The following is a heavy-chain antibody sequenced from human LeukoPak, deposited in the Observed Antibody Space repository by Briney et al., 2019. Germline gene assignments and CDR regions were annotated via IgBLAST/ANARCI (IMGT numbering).Heavy chain of an antibody. Sequence: SETLSLTCIVSGDSISSYDWSWIRQPAGKGLEWIGRIYISGNTYYNSSLKSRVTMSVDTSKNQLSLKLTSVSAADTAVYYCAREIYGSGSYYFDYWGQGTLVTVSS. CDR3: AREIYGSGSYYFDY. CDR1: GDSISSYD. V-gene: IGHV4-4*07. CDR2: IYISGNT. D-gene: IGHD3-10*01. J-gene: IGHJ4*02.